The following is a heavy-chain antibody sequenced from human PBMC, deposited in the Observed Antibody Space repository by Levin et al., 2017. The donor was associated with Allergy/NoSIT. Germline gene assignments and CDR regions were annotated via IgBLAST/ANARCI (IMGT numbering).Heavy chain of an antibody. CDR2: IVFDGNDQ. D-gene: IGHD2-15*01. CDR3: AKRGYCSGNTCQSHDAIDV. Sequence: GGSLRLSCAASGFQFSLYGLHWVRQAPGKGLEWVALIVFDGNDQYYADSVKGRFTISRDNSKNTLYLQMSSLRENDTAIYYCAKRGYCSGNTCQSHDAIDVWGQGTLVIVSS. V-gene: IGHV3-30*18. J-gene: IGHJ3*01. CDR1: GFQFSLYG.